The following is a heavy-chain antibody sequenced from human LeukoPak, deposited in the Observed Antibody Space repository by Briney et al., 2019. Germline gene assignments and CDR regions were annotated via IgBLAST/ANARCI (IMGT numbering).Heavy chain of an antibody. CDR1: GYTFTSYA. D-gene: IGHD6-13*01. V-gene: IGHV1-3*01. CDR3: ARGPSIAAAGTRRPWFDP. J-gene: IGHJ5*02. CDR2: INAGNGNT. Sequence: ASVKVSCKASGYTFTSYAMHWVRQAPGQRLEWMGWINAGNGNTKYSQKFQGRVTITRDTSANTAYMELSSLRSEDTAVYYCARGPSIAAAGTRRPWFDPWGQGTLVTVSS.